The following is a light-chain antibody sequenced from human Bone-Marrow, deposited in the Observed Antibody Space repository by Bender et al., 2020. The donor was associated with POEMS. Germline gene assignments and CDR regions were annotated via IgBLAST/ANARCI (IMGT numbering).Light chain of an antibody. Sequence: QSVLTQPPSASGTPGQRVTISCSGGSSNIGTNAVNWYQQLPGTAPKLLIYSNNQRPSGVPDRFSGSKSGTSASLAISGLQSEDEADYCCAVWDDSLTGWVFGGGTKLTVL. V-gene: IGLV1-44*01. CDR3: AVWDDSLTGWV. J-gene: IGLJ2*01. CDR2: SNN. CDR1: SSNIGTNA.